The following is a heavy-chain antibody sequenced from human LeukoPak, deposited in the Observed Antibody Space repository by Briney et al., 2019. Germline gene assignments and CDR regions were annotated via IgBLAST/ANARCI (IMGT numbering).Heavy chain of an antibody. J-gene: IGHJ4*02. CDR2: INPSGGST. CDR3: ARDRSYYGSGSSTLSFDY. CDR1: GYTFTSYY. Sequence: ASVTVSCKASGYTFTSYYMHWVRQAPGQGLEWMGIINPSGGSTSYAQKFQGRVTMTRDTSTSTVYMELSSLRSEDTAVYYCARDRSYYGSGSSTLSFDYWDQGTLVTVSS. D-gene: IGHD3-10*01. V-gene: IGHV1-46*01.